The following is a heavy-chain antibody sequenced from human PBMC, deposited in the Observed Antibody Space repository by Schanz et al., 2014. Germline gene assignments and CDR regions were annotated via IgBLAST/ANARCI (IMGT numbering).Heavy chain of an antibody. CDR3: ARDFSAYVGNYFDY. CDR2: IIPILGIA. Sequence: QVQLVQSGAEVKKPGASVKVSCRSSGYDFHIYAYSWVRQAPGQGPEWMGRIIPILGIANYAQKFQGRVTITADRSTSTAYMELSSLRSEDTAVYYCARDFSAYVGNYFDYWGQGTLVTVSS. J-gene: IGHJ4*02. CDR1: GYDFHIYA. V-gene: IGHV1-69*09. D-gene: IGHD5-12*01.